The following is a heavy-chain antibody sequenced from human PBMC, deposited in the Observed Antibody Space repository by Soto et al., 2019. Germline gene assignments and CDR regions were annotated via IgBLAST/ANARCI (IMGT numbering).Heavy chain of an antibody. Sequence: SETLSLTCTVSGGSISSGDYYWSWIRQPPGKGLEWIGYIYYSGSTYYNPSLKSRVTISVDTSKNQFSLKLSSVTAADTAVYYCASLLMITFGGVIVTPFDYWGQGTLVTVSS. CDR1: GGSISSGDYY. D-gene: IGHD3-16*02. CDR2: IYYSGST. CDR3: ASLLMITFGGVIVTPFDY. J-gene: IGHJ4*02. V-gene: IGHV4-30-4*01.